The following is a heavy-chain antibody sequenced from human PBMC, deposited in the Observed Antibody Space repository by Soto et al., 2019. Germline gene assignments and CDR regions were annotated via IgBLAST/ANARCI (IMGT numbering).Heavy chain of an antibody. D-gene: IGHD2-2*02. J-gene: IGHJ4*02. CDR1: GSSINSSGYY. CDR2: MFYGVST. V-gene: IGHV4-39*02. CDR3: AREYPIGSLGY. Sequence: SETLSLTCTVSGSSINSSGYYWGWIRQPPGKGLEWIGSMFYGVSTYYNPSLKSRVTVSVDTSKNQFSLNLRSVTAADTAVYYCAREYPIGSLGYWGQGTLVTVSS.